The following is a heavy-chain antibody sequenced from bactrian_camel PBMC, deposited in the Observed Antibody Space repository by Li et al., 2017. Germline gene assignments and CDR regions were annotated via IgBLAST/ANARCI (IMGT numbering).Heavy chain of an antibody. CDR1: GSIYGTLC. Sequence: DVQLVESGGGSVQAGGSLRLSCAASGSIYGTLCMGWVRQAPGKEREGVAAISPASGRRYYGDSVKGRFTISRDNARNTVYLQMRDLNAEDTALYICASRSDRYGEYLHWGQGTQVTVS. V-gene: IGHV3S40*01. D-gene: IGHD4*01. J-gene: IGHJ4*01. CDR3: ASRSDRYGEYLH. CDR2: ISPASGRR.